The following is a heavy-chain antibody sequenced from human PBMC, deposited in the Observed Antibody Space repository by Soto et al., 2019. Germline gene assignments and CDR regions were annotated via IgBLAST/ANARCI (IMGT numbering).Heavy chain of an antibody. CDR3: ARGKGYYYGSGSYYNVWFDP. Sequence: SETLSLTCAVYGGSFSGYYWSWIRQPPGKGLEWIGEINHSGSTNYNPSLKSRVTISVDTSKNQFSLKLSSVTAADTAVYYCARGKGYYYGSGSYYNVWFDPWGQGTLVTVSS. J-gene: IGHJ5*02. CDR2: INHSGST. D-gene: IGHD3-10*01. CDR1: GGSFSGYY. V-gene: IGHV4-34*01.